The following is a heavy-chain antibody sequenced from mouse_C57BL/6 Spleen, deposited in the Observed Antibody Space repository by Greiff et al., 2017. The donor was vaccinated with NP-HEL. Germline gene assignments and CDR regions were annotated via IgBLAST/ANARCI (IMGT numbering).Heavy chain of an antibody. D-gene: IGHD1-1*01. J-gene: IGHJ2*01. CDR3: ARRGNYYGSRYYFDY. V-gene: IGHV1-50*01. CDR2: IDPSDSYT. Sequence: QVQLQQPGAELVKPGASVKLSCKASGYTFTSYWMQWVKQRPGQGLEWIGEIDPSDSYTNSNQKFKGKANLTVDTSASTAYMQLSSLTSEDSAVYYCARRGNYYGSRYYFDYWGQGTTLTVSS. CDR1: GYTFTSYW.